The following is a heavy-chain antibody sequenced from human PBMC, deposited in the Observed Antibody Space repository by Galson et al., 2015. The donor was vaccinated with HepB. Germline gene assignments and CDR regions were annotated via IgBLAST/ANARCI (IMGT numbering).Heavy chain of an antibody. J-gene: IGHJ6*02. CDR3: TRHRHSDGENYGMDV. CDR1: GFTFSGSA. V-gene: IGHV3-73*01. Sequence: SLRLSCAASGFTFSGSALHWVRQASGKGLEWVGRIRSNGNTYATAYGASVMGRFTISRDDSKNKTYLRMNSLKSEDTAVYYCTRHRHSDGENYGMDVWGQGTTVTVSS. CDR2: IRSNGNTYAT. D-gene: IGHD5-24*01.